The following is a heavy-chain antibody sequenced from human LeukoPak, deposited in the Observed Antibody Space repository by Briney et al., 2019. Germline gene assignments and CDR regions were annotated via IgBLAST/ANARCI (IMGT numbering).Heavy chain of an antibody. D-gene: IGHD1-7*01. Sequence: SETLSLTCTVSGGSISSSSYYWGWIRQPPGKGLEWIGSIYYSGSTYHNPSLKSRVTISVDTSKNQFSLKLSSVTAADTAVYYCARDPIITGTDGYYFDYWGQGTLVTVSS. CDR3: ARDPIITGTDGYYFDY. V-gene: IGHV4-39*07. CDR2: IYYSGST. CDR1: GGSISSSSYY. J-gene: IGHJ4*02.